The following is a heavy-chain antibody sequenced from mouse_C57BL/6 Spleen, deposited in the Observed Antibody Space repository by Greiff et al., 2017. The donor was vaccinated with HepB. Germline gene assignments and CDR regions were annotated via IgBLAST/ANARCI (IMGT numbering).Heavy chain of an antibody. Sequence: VQLKESGPELVKPGASVKLSCKASGYTFTSYDINWVKQRPGQGLEWIGWIYPRDGSNKYNEKFKGKATLTVDTSSSTAYMELHSLTSEDSAVYFCARSSHYYGSSYDAMDYWGQGTSVTVSS. V-gene: IGHV1-85*01. CDR3: ARSSHYYGSSYDAMDY. CDR2: IYPRDGSN. CDR1: GYTFTSYD. J-gene: IGHJ4*01. D-gene: IGHD1-1*01.